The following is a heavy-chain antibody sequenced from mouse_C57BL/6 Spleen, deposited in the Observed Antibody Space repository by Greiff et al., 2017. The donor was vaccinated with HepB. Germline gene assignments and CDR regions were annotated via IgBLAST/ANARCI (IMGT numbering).Heavy chain of an antibody. CDR3: ARSRPGSSYWFAY. V-gene: IGHV1-80*01. CDR1: GYAFSSYW. D-gene: IGHD1-1*01. J-gene: IGHJ3*01. Sequence: QVQLQQSGAELVKPGASVKISCKASGYAFSSYWMNWVKQRPGKGLEWIGQIYPGDGDTNYNGKFKGKATLTADKSSSTAYMQLSSLTSEDSAVYFCARSRPGSSYWFAYWGQGTLVTVSA. CDR2: IYPGDGDT.